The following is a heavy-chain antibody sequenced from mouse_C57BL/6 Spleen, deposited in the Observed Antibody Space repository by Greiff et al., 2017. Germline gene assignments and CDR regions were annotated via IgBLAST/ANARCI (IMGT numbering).Heavy chain of an antibody. CDR2: LYPGSGST. Sequence: QVQLQQPGAELVKPGASVKMSCKASGYTFTSYWITWVKQRPGQGLEWIGDLYPGSGSTKSNEKFKSKATLTVDTSSSTAYMQLSSLTSEDSAVYYCARKVGCLDYWGQGTLVTVSA. CDR1: GYTFTSYW. J-gene: IGHJ3*01. CDR3: ARKVGCLDY. V-gene: IGHV1-55*01. D-gene: IGHD1-1*01.